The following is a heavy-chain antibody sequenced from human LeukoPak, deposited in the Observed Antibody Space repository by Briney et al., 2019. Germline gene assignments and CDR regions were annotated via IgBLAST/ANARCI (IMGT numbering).Heavy chain of an antibody. V-gene: IGHV1-2*02. CDR1: GYTFTGYY. D-gene: IGHD2-15*01. J-gene: IGHJ4*02. CDR3: ARPVVDCSGGSCSSHFDY. CDR2: INPNSGGT. Sequence: ASVKVSCKASGYTFTGYYMHWVRQAPGQGLEWMGWINPNSGGTNYAQKFQGRVTMTRDTSISTAYMELSRLRSDDTAVYYCARPVVDCSGGSCSSHFDYWGQGTPVTVSS.